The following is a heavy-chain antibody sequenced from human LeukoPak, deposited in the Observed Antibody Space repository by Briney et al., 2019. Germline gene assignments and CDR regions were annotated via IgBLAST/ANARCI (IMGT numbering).Heavy chain of an antibody. Sequence: GGSLRLSCAASGFTFSSYAMSWVRQAPGKGLEWVSAISGSGGSTYYADSVKGRFTISRDNSKNTLYLQMNSLRAEDTAVYYCAKLSSLARNYYDSSGYPLWGQGTLVTVSS. CDR1: GFTFSSYA. V-gene: IGHV3-23*01. CDR3: AKLSSLARNYYDSSGYPL. J-gene: IGHJ4*02. D-gene: IGHD3-22*01. CDR2: ISGSGGST.